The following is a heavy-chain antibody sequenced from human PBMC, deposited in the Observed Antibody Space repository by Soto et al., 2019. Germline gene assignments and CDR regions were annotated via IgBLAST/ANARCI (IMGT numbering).Heavy chain of an antibody. CDR3: AIQWEIGAGNYYYYGMDV. CDR2: IIPIFGTA. Sequence: QVQLVQSGAEVKKPGSSVKVSCKASGGTFSSYAISWVRQAPGQGLEWMGGIIPIFGTANYAQKFQGRVTITADKSTRTAYMELSRLRSEDTAVYYCAIQWEIGAGNYYYYGMDVWGQGTTVTVSS. J-gene: IGHJ6*02. D-gene: IGHD1-26*01. V-gene: IGHV1-69*06. CDR1: GGTFSSYA.